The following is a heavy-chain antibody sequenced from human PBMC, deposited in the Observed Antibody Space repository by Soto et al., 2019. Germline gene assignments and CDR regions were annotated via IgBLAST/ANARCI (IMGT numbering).Heavy chain of an antibody. J-gene: IGHJ4*02. CDR1: GYTFTSYY. V-gene: IGHV1-46*01. D-gene: IGHD2-2*01. Sequence: ASVKVSCKASGYTFTSYYMHWVRQAPGQGLEWMGIINPSGGSTGYAQKFQGRVTMTRDTSTSTVYMELSSLRSEDTAVYYCARDETPIGYCISPSCYEYYFDYWGQG. CDR2: INPSGGST. CDR3: ARDETPIGYCISPSCYEYYFDY.